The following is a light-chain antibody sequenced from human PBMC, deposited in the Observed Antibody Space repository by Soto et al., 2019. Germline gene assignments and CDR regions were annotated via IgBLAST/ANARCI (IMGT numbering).Light chain of an antibody. CDR2: GAS. CDR1: QSVSSN. Sequence: EIVMTRPPAALSVSPGERATLSGRASQSVSSNLAWYQQKPGQAPRLLIYGASTSATGIPARFRGSGSGTEFTLTISSLQSEDFAVYYCQQYNNWPRTFGQGTKVDIK. J-gene: IGKJ1*01. V-gene: IGKV3-15*01. CDR3: QQYNNWPRT.